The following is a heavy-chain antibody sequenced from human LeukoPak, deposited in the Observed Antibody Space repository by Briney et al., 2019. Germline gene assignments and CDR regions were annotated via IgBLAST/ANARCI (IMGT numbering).Heavy chain of an antibody. J-gene: IGHJ4*02. CDR1: GGTFSSYA. V-gene: IGHV1-69*13. CDR3: ARRALGSSWFGGYFDY. D-gene: IGHD6-13*01. Sequence: SVKVSCKASGGTFSSYAISWVRQAPGQGLEWMGGIIPIFGSANYAQNFQGRVTITADESTSTAYMELSSLRSEDTAVYYCARRALGSSWFGGYFDYWGQGTLVTVSS. CDR2: IIPIFGSA.